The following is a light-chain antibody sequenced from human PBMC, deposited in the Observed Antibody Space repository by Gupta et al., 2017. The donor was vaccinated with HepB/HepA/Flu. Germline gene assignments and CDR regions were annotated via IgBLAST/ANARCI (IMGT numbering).Light chain of an antibody. CDR1: QSVNSE. J-gene: IGKJ5*01. V-gene: IGKV1-5*03. CDR2: KAS. Sequence: DIQMTQSPSTLSASIGDSVTITCRASQSVNSELAWYQQRPGKAPKLLIYKASTLESGVPSRFSGSGSGTEFTLTISNVQPDDFATYYCQQYDLVSAFGQRTRLEMK. CDR3: QQYDLVSA.